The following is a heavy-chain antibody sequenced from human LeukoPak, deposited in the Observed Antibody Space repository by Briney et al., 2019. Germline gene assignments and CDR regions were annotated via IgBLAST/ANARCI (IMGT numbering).Heavy chain of an antibody. V-gene: IGHV4-59*01. Sequence: PSETLSLTCTVSGGSISSYYWSWIRQPPGKGLEWIGYIYYSGSTNYNPSLKSRVTISVDTSKNQFSLKLSSVTAADTAVYYCARSGAAAGLDPWGQGTLVTVSS. CDR3: ARSGAAAGLDP. CDR2: IYYSGST. D-gene: IGHD6-13*01. CDR1: GGSISSYY. J-gene: IGHJ5*02.